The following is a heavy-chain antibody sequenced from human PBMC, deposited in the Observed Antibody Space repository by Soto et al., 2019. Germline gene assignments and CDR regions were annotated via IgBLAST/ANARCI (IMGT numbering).Heavy chain of an antibody. CDR2: INHSGST. J-gene: IGHJ4*02. CDR1: GGSFSGYY. D-gene: IGHD2-21*01. Sequence: SETLSLTCAVYGGSFSGYYWSWIRQPPGKGLEWIGEINHSGSTNYNPSLKSRVTISVDTSKNQFSLKLSSVTAADTAVYYCARDLQVSYFDHWGQGTLVTVSS. V-gene: IGHV4-34*01. CDR3: ARDLQVSYFDH.